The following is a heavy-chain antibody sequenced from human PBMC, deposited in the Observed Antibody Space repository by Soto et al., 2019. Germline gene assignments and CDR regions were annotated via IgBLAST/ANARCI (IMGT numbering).Heavy chain of an antibody. Sequence: QVQLAQSGAEERKPGASVKVSCEATGYTFTAYAMHWVRQAPGQRLEWMGWINPANGNTKYSQKFQGRLTITSDTSANTVYMELNSLTSEDTAMYYCTRSAISPYGGLIGPFDYWGQENLVTVSS. J-gene: IGHJ4*02. D-gene: IGHD3-16*02. CDR3: TRSAISPYGGLIGPFDY. V-gene: IGHV1-3*05. CDR1: GYTFTAYA. CDR2: INPANGNT.